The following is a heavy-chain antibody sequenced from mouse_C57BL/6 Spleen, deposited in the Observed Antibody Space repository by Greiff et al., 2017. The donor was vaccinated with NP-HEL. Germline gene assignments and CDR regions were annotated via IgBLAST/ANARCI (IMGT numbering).Heavy chain of an antibody. V-gene: IGHV2-2*01. J-gene: IGHJ1*03. CDR2: IWRGGST. CDR3: ARSTVVGYFDV. Sequence: VQLQQSGPGLVQPSQSLSITCTVSGFSLTSYGVHWVRQSPGKGLEWLGVIWRGGSTAYYAAFISRLSISKDKSKSQIFFQMNSLQADDADIYYCARSTVVGYFDVWGTGTTVTVSS. D-gene: IGHD1-1*01. CDR1: GFSLTSYG.